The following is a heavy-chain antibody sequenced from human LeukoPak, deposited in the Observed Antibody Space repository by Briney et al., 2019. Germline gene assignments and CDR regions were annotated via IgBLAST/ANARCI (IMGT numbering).Heavy chain of an antibody. CDR2: ISYDGSNK. J-gene: IGHJ4*02. Sequence: LSLTCTVSGGSISSYYWSWIRQPPGKGLEWVAVISYDGSNKYYADSVKGRFTISRDNSKNTLYLQMNSLRAEDTAVYYCAAAWGNYDSSGYYGAFSWGQGTLVTVSS. CDR3: AAAWGNYDSSGYYGAFS. V-gene: IGHV3-30*03. D-gene: IGHD3-22*01. CDR1: GGSISSYY.